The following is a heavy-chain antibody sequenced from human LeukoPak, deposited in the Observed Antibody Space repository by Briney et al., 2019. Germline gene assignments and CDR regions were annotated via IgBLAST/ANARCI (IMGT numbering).Heavy chain of an antibody. CDR3: SRPAGTGYGYGLSAALGY. D-gene: IGHD5-18*01. J-gene: IGHJ4*02. Sequence: GGSLRLSCAAYGFTFSSYGMHWVRQAPGKGLEWVAVIRYDGSNKYYADSEKRRFTVARENSKNRLYPQMTSLRAEETAVYYCSRPAGTGYGYGLSAALGYWARATLLSVSS. V-gene: IGHV3-33*01. CDR1: GFTFSSYG. CDR2: IRYDGSNK.